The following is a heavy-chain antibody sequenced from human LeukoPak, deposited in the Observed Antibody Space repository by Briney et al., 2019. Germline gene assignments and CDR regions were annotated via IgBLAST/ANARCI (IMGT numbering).Heavy chain of an antibody. CDR3: AKIVRSTSSPRREIDY. CDR2: ISGSGGST. Sequence: GGSLRLSCAASGFTFSSYAMSWVRQAPGKGLEWVSAISGSGGSTYYADSVKGRFTISRDNSKNTLYLQMNSLRAEDTAVYYCAKIVRSTSSPRREIDYWGQGTLVTVSS. CDR1: GFTFSSYA. D-gene: IGHD2-2*01. V-gene: IGHV3-23*01. J-gene: IGHJ4*02.